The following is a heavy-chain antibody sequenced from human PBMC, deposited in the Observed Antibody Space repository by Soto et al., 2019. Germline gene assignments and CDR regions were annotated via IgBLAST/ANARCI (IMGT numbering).Heavy chain of an antibody. V-gene: IGHV4-34*01. D-gene: IGHD2-2*01. Sequence: SETLSLTCAVYGGSFSGYYWSWIRQPPGKGLEWIGEINHSGSTNYNPSLKSRVTISVDTSKNQFSLKLSSVTAADTAVYYCARGLDVVVPAATSFDYWGQGTLVTVSS. J-gene: IGHJ4*02. CDR3: ARGLDVVVPAATSFDY. CDR1: GGSFSGYY. CDR2: INHSGST.